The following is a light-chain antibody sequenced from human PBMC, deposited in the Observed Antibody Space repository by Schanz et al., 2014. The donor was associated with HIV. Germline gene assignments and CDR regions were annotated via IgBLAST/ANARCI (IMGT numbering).Light chain of an antibody. CDR2: DVT. CDR1: SNDIGAYNY. J-gene: IGLJ2*01. Sequence: QSALTQPASVSGSPGQSITLSCTGTSNDIGAYNYVSWYQQHPDKAPKLLIFDVTNRPSDISHRFSGSKSGITASLTISGLQAEDEADYYCNSYTSSSTLVFGGGTKLTVL. V-gene: IGLV2-14*03. CDR3: NSYTSSSTLV.